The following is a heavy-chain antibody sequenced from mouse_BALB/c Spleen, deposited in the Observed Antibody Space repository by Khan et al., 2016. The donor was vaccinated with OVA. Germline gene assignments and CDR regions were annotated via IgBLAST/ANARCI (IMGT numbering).Heavy chain of an antibody. J-gene: IGHJ1*01. CDR1: GYTFTNYG. Sequence: QIQLVQSGPELMKPGESVKISCKASGYTFTNYGMNWVKQAPGKGLKWMGWINTYTGEPSYADDFKGRFAFSLDTSANTAYLQINNLKTEDTATCFGAMSASYWFFDVWGAGTTVTVSS. CDR3: AMSASYWFFDV. V-gene: IGHV9-3-1*01. CDR2: INTYTGEP.